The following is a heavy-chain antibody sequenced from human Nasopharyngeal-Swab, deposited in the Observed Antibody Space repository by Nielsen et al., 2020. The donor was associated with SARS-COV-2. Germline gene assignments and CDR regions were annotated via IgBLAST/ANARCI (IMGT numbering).Heavy chain of an antibody. V-gene: IGHV1-8*01. CDR3: ARAVTIFGVVIPGGY. CDR1: GYTFTSYD. CDR2: MNPNSGNT. D-gene: IGHD3-3*01. Sequence: ASVKVSCKASGYTFTSYDINWVRQATGQGLEWMGWMNPNSGNTGYAQKFQGRVTMTRNTSISTAYMELSSLRSEDTAVYYCARAVTIFGVVIPGGYWGQGTLVTVSS. J-gene: IGHJ4*02.